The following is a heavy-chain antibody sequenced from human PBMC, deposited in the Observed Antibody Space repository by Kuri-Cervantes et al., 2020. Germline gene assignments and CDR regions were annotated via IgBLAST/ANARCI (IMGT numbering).Heavy chain of an antibody. V-gene: IGHV3-21*06. D-gene: IGHD3-10*01. CDR1: GFTLSSSV. Sequence: GGSLRLSCAASGFTLSSSVMNWVRQAPGKGLEWISLITATKRLYADSVKGRFTVSKDDAENSLYLQMNSLRAEDTAVYYCTFGHYGSWGQGTLVTVSS. J-gene: IGHJ5*02. CDR3: TFGHYGS. CDR2: ITATKR.